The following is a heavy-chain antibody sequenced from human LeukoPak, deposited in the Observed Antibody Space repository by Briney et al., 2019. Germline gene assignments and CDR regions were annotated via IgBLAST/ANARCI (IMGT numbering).Heavy chain of an antibody. CDR3: ARLEWLRWAPFDY. J-gene: IGHJ4*02. V-gene: IGHV4-39*01. D-gene: IGHD5-12*01. CDR1: GGSTSSSSYY. Sequence: SETLSLTCTVSGGSTSSSSYYWGWIRQPPGKGLEWIGSIYYSGSTYYNPSLKSRVTISVDTSKNQSSLKLSSVTAADTAVYYCARLEWLRWAPFDYWGQGTLVTVSS. CDR2: IYYSGST.